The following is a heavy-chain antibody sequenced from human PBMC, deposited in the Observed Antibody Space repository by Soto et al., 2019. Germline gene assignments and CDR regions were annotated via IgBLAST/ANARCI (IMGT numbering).Heavy chain of an antibody. Sequence: VASVKVSCKASGYTFTSYYMHWVRQAPGQGLEWMGIINPSGGSTSYAQKFQGRVTMTRDTSTSTVYMELSSLRSEDTAVYYCASAVDTAMVSRYYYGMDVWGQGTTVTV. D-gene: IGHD5-18*01. J-gene: IGHJ6*02. CDR1: GYTFTSYY. V-gene: IGHV1-46*01. CDR2: INPSGGST. CDR3: ASAVDTAMVSRYYYGMDV.